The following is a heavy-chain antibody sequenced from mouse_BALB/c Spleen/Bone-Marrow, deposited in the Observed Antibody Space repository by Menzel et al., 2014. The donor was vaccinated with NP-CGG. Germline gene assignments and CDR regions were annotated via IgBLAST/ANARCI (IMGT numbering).Heavy chain of an antibody. CDR2: IYPGSGNT. V-gene: IGHV1-77*01. J-gene: IGHJ3*01. CDR1: GYTFTDYY. Sequence: QVRLQQSGAELARPGASVKLSCKASGYTFTDYYINWVKQRTGQGLEWIGEIYPGSGNTYYNEKFKGKATLTADKSSSTAYMQLSSLTSEDSAVYFCARSRGYAWFAYWGQGTLVTVSA. CDR3: ARSRGYAWFAY. D-gene: IGHD2-2*01.